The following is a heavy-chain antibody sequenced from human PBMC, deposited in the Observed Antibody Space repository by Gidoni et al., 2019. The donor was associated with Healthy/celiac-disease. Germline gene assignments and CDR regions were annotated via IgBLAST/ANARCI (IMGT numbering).Heavy chain of an antibody. CDR3: ASHVRSGWPYNWFDP. D-gene: IGHD6-19*01. CDR2: INHSGST. J-gene: IGHJ5*02. Sequence: QVQLQQWGAGLLKPSETLSLPCAVYGGSFSGYYWSWIRQPPGKGREWIGEINHSGSTNYNPSLKSRVTISVDTSKNQFSLKLSSVTAADTAVYYCASHVRSGWPYNWFDPWGQGTLVTVSS. V-gene: IGHV4-34*01. CDR1: GGSFSGYY.